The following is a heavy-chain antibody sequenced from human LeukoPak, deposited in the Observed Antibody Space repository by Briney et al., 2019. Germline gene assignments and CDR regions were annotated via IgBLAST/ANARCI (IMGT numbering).Heavy chain of an antibody. Sequence: QPGGSLRLSCAASGFIFSNYWMHWVRQAPGNGLGWVSRVNNDGSSTTYADSVKGRFTISRDNAKNTLYLQMNSLRAEDTAVYYCAKGGLRVTDYWGQGTLVTVSS. J-gene: IGHJ4*02. D-gene: IGHD5/OR15-5a*01. CDR3: AKGGLRVTDY. CDR1: GFIFSNYW. V-gene: IGHV3-74*03. CDR2: VNNDGSST.